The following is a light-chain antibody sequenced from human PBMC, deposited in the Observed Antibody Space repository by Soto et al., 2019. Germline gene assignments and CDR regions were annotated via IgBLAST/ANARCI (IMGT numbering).Light chain of an antibody. Sequence: NFMLTQPHSVSESPGKTITISCTRSSGSIASNYVQWYQQRPGSAPTTVIYEDNQKPSGVPDRFSGSIDRSSNSASLTISGLKTEDEAVYFCQSYDTSSGVFGGGTKLTVL. J-gene: IGLJ3*02. CDR2: EDN. CDR1: SGSIASNY. CDR3: QSYDTSSGV. V-gene: IGLV6-57*04.